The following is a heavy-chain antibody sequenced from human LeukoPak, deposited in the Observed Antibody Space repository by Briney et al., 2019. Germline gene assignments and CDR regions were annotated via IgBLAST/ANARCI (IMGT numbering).Heavy chain of an antibody. CDR1: GFTFTTNW. CDR2: INSDGSST. J-gene: IGHJ5*02. V-gene: IGHV3-74*01. D-gene: IGHD2-2*01. CDR3: ARGSYCSTTSCSLDSGWFDP. Sequence: QPGGSLRLSCAASGFTFTTNWMHWVRQAPGKGLVWVSRINSDGSSTYCADSVKGRFTISRDNAKNTLYLQMNGLRAEDTAVYYCARGSYCSTTSCSLDSGWFDPWGQGTLVSVSS.